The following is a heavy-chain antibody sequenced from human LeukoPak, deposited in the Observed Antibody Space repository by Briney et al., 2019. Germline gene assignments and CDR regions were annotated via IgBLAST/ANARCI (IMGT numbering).Heavy chain of an antibody. J-gene: IGHJ4*02. CDR1: GFTFSTYA. D-gene: IGHD3-22*01. V-gene: IGHV3-66*01. Sequence: PGGSLRLSCAASGFTFSTYAMSWVRQAPGKGLEWVSVIYSGGSTYYADSVKGRFTISRDNSKNTLYLQMNSLRAEDTAVYYCAREIPYYYDSSGYDYWGQGTLVTVSS. CDR2: IYSGGST. CDR3: AREIPYYYDSSGYDY.